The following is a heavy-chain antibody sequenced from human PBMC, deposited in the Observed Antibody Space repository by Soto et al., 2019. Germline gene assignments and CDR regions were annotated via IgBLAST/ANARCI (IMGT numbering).Heavy chain of an antibody. CDR3: AKGTFEEVIVGEFDY. D-gene: IGHD1-26*01. Sequence: QVQLVESGGGVVQPGRSLRLSCAASGFTFSSYGMHWVRQAPGKGLEWVAVISYDGSNKYYADSVKGRFTISRDNSENTLYLQMNSLRAEDTAVYYGAKGTFEEVIVGEFDYWGQGTLVTVSS. CDR1: GFTFSSYG. V-gene: IGHV3-30*18. J-gene: IGHJ4*02. CDR2: ISYDGSNK.